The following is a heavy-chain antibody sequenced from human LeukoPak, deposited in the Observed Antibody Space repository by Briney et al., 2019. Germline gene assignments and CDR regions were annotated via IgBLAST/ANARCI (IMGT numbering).Heavy chain of an antibody. CDR3: ARVGGDSGTDFGDFDI. Sequence: GVSLTLSCAASVFTFSIFWMCWVRHAPGGGLEWVPHIKKDGREKYCVDSVKARFPISRQHPKNSLYLQINSVIAEHRALYHCARVGGDSGTDFGDFDIWGQGRMATVSS. J-gene: IGHJ3*02. CDR2: IKKDGREK. CDR1: VFTFSIFW. V-gene: IGHV3-7*03. D-gene: IGHD1-26*01.